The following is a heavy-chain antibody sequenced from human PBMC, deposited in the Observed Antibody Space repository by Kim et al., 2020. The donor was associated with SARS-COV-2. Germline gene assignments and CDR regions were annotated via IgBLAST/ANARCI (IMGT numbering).Heavy chain of an antibody. CDR3: ARVAASGAGSGVFRGDYYSDY. CDR2: TRNKANGYTI. D-gene: IGHD3-10*01. J-gene: IGHJ4*02. V-gene: IGHV3-72*01. Sequence: GGSLRLSCAASGFIFSDHYMDWVRQAPGKGLEWVGRTRNKANGYTIEYAASVKGRFTISRDESKTSLYLQMNSLQTEDTAVYYCARVAASGAGSGVFRGDYYSDYWGQGTLVTVSS. CDR1: GFIFSDHY.